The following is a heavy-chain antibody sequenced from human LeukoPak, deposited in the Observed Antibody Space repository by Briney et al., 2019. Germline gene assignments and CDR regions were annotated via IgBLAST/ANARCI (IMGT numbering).Heavy chain of an antibody. CDR1: GFTFTSSA. J-gene: IGHJ4*02. V-gene: IGHV1-58*02. CDR3: AAARSARYCSSTSCPSPHFDY. D-gene: IGHD2-2*01. CDR2: IDVGSGNT. Sequence: SVTVSCKASGFTFTSSAMQWVRQARGQRLEWIGWIDVGSGNTTYEQKFQQRVTITRDMSTSTAYMELSSLRSEDTAVYYCAAARSARYCSSTSCPSPHFDYWGQGTLVTVSS.